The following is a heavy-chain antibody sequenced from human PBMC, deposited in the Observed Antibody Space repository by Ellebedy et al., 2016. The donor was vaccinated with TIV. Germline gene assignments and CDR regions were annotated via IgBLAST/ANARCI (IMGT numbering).Heavy chain of an antibody. CDR1: GYSFTSYW. CDR3: ARGEGGLELYFDY. V-gene: IGHV5-10-1*01. CDR2: IDPSDSYT. J-gene: IGHJ4*02. D-gene: IGHD1-1*01. Sequence: GESLKISXKGSGYSFTSYWISWVRQMPGKGLEWMGRIDPSDSYTNYSPSFQGHVTISADKSISTAYLQWSSLKASDTAMYYCARGEGGLELYFDYWGQGTLVTVSS.